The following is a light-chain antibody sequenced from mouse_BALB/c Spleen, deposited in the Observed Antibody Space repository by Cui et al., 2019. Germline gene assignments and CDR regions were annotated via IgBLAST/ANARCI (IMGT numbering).Light chain of an antibody. Sequence: QIVLTQSPAIMSASPGEKVTITCSASSRVSYMYWYQQKPGSSPRLLIYDTSNLASGVPVRFSGSGSGTSYSLTISRMEAEDAATYYCQQWSSYPRTFGGGTKLEIK. CDR2: DTS. J-gene: IGKJ1*01. CDR1: SRVSY. CDR3: QQWSSYPRT. V-gene: IGKV4-55*01.